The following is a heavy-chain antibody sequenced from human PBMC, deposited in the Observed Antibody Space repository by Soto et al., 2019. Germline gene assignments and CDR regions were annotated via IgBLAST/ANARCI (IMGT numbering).Heavy chain of an antibody. Sequence: GGSLRLSCAASGFTFSSYSMNWVRQAPGKGLEWVSYISSSSSTIYYADSVKGRFTISRDNAKNSLYLQMNSLRAEDTAVYYCARDGSMGYCSGGSCAIDAFDIWGQGTMVTVSS. J-gene: IGHJ3*02. CDR2: ISSSSSTI. CDR3: ARDGSMGYCSGGSCAIDAFDI. D-gene: IGHD2-15*01. V-gene: IGHV3-48*01. CDR1: GFTFSSYS.